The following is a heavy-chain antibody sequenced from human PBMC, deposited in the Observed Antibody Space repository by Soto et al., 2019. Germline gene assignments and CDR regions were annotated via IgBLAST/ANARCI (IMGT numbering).Heavy chain of an antibody. Sequence: GGSLRLSCAASGFTFDDYAMHWVRQAPGKGLEWVSGISWNSGSIGYADSVKGRFTISRDNAKNSLYLQMNSLRAEDTALYYCAKDGRYCSSTSCKSPYYYYYMDVWGKGTTVTVSS. J-gene: IGHJ6*03. D-gene: IGHD2-2*01. CDR3: AKDGRYCSSTSCKSPYYYYYMDV. CDR1: GFTFDDYA. CDR2: ISWNSGSI. V-gene: IGHV3-9*01.